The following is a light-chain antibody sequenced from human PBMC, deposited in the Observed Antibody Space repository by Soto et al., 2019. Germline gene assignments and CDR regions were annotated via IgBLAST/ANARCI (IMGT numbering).Light chain of an antibody. J-gene: IGKJ2*01. CDR2: GAS. CDR1: QSVSSDF. Sequence: IVLTQSPGTLSLSPGERATLSCRASQSVSSDFFAWYQQKPGQAPGLLIYGASSRATGIPDRFSGRGSGLDFTLTISRLEPEDFALYYCHQYGSSPHTFGQGTNLEIK. V-gene: IGKV3-20*01. CDR3: HQYGSSPHT.